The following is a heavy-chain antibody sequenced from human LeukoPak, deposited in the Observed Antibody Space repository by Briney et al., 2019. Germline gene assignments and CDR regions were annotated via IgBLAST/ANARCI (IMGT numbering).Heavy chain of an antibody. Sequence: SETLSLTCTVSGYSFSSGYYWGWSRQPPGKGLEWIGSIYLSGSTYYNPSLKSRVTISVDTSKTQFSLKLTSVTAADTAVYYRARGRLGPIVVTLYYFDYWGQGTLVTVSS. CDR1: GYSFSSGYY. D-gene: IGHD3-22*01. CDR2: IYLSGST. CDR3: ARGRLGPIVVTLYYFDY. J-gene: IGHJ4*02. V-gene: IGHV4-38-2*02.